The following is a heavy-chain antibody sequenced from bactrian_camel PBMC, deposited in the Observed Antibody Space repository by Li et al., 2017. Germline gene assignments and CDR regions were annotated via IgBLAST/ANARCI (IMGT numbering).Heavy chain of an antibody. J-gene: IGHJ4*01. V-gene: IGHV3S28*01. CDR3: AAGFSKFSY. CDR1: GFTYSTYD. CDR2: INPAGGTT. Sequence: QLVESGGALVQPGGSLRLSCAASGFTYSTYDMTWVRQAPGRGLEWVSTINPAGGTTFYVDSVKGRFTVSRDNAKNTLYLEMNGLKPEGTAMYYCAAGFSKFSYWGQGTQVTVS.